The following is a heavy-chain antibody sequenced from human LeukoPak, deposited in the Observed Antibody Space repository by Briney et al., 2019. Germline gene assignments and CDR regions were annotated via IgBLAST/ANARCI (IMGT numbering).Heavy chain of an antibody. CDR3: AKEKYDSSGSDAFDI. Sequence: GGSLRLSCAASGFTFDDYAMHWVRQAPGKGLEWVSAIGGSGGSTPYADSVKGRFTISRDNSKNTLYLQMNSLRAEDTAVYYCAKEKYDSSGSDAFDIWGQGTMVTVSS. V-gene: IGHV3-23*01. J-gene: IGHJ3*02. CDR1: GFTFDDYA. CDR2: IGGSGGST. D-gene: IGHD3-22*01.